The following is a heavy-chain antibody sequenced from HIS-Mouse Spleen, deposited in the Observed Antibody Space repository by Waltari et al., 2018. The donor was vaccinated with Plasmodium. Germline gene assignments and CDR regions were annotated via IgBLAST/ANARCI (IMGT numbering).Heavy chain of an antibody. Sequence: EVQLVESGGGLVNPGGSLRRSCPPSGFTFSSYNMNWVRQAPGKGLEWVSSISSSSSYIYYADSVKGRFTISRDNAKNSLYLQMNSLRAEDTAVYYCARESSSSWYFDYWGQGTLVTVSS. D-gene: IGHD6-13*01. J-gene: IGHJ4*02. CDR3: ARESSSSWYFDY. V-gene: IGHV3-21*01. CDR1: GFTFSSYN. CDR2: ISSSSSYI.